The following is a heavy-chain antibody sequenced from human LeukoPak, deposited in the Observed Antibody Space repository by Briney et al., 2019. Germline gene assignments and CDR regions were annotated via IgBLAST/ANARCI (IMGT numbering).Heavy chain of an antibody. CDR2: INWNGGST. CDR3: ARDPGIAVNDAFDI. J-gene: IGHJ3*02. CDR1: GFTFDDYG. Sequence: PGGSLRLSCAASGFTFDDYGMSWVRQAPGKGLEWVSGINWNGGSTGYADSVKGRFTVSRDNAKNSLYLQMNSLRAEDTALYYCARDPGIAVNDAFDIWSQGTMVTVSS. D-gene: IGHD6-19*01. V-gene: IGHV3-20*04.